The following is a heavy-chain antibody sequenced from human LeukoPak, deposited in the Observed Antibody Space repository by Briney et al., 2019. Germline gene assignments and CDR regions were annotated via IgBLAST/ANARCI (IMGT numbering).Heavy chain of an antibody. CDR2: IFYSGST. CDR3: ARREVVTAMAFDI. Sequence: PSETLSLTCTVSGDSISSSSYYWGWIRQPPGKGLEWIGTIFYSGSTYYNPSLKSRVTISVDTSKNQFSLKLSSVTAADTAVYYCARREVVTAMAFDIWGQGTMVTVSS. J-gene: IGHJ3*02. CDR1: GDSISSSSYY. V-gene: IGHV4-39*01. D-gene: IGHD2-21*02.